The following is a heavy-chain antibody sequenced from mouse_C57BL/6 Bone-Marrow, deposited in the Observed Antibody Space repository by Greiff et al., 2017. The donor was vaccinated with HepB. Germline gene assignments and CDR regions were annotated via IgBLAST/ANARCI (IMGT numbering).Heavy chain of an antibody. CDR1: GYAFSSSW. D-gene: IGHD2-5*01. CDR2: IYPGDGDT. V-gene: IGHV1-82*01. Sequence: QVQLQQSGPELVKPGASVKISCKASGYAFSSSWMNWLKQRPGKGLEWIGRIYPGDGDTNYNGKFKGKATLTADKSSSTAYMQLSSLTSEDSAVYFCAKAYYSNYDFDYWGQGTTLTVSS. CDR3: AKAYYSNYDFDY. J-gene: IGHJ2*01.